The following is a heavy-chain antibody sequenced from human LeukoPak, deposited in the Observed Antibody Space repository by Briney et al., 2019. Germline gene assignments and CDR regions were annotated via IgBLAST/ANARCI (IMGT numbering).Heavy chain of an antibody. CDR1: GGSISSSNYY. CDR2: IYYSGSS. CDR3: ARGSGYYYGDFDY. Sequence: PSETLSLTCTVSGGSISSSNYYWGWLRQPPGKGLEGFGSIYYSGSSYYNPSLKSRVTIYVDTSKNQFSVKLSSVTAADTAVYYCARGSGYYYGDFDYWGQGTLVTVSS. V-gene: IGHV4-39*01. J-gene: IGHJ4*02. D-gene: IGHD3-22*01.